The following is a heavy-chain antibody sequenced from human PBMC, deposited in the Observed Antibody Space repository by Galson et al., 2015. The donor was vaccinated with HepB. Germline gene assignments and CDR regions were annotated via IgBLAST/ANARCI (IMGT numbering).Heavy chain of an antibody. CDR3: ARVGPPETSYWYFDL. J-gene: IGHJ2*01. CDR2: LSYDGNKK. V-gene: IGHV3-30*03. CDR1: GFNLSRYG. D-gene: IGHD1-14*01. Sequence: SLRLSCAASGFNLSRYGMHWVRQAAGKGLEWVAGLSYDGNKKYYVDSMKGRLTISRDSSTNTVNLQMDNVRPEDTAMYYCARVGPPETSYWYFDLWGRGTPVTV.